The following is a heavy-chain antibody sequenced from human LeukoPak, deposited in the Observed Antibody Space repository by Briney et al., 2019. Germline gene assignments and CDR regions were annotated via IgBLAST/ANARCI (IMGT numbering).Heavy chain of an antibody. CDR1: GGPISSYY. Sequence: SETLSLTCTISGGPISSYYWSWIRQPPGKGLEWIGYIYYSGSTNYNPSLKGRVTISVDTSKKQFSLKLSSVTAADTAVYYCARVGCSGGSCYSDAFDIWGQGTMVTVSS. V-gene: IGHV4-59*01. CDR2: IYYSGST. J-gene: IGHJ3*02. D-gene: IGHD2-15*01. CDR3: ARVGCSGGSCYSDAFDI.